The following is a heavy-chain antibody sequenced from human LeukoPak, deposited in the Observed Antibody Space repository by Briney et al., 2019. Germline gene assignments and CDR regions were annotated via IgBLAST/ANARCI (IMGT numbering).Heavy chain of an antibody. J-gene: IGHJ4*02. CDR2: IIPIFGTA. CDR1: GGTFSSYA. V-gene: IGHV1-69*13. Sequence: ASVKVSCKASGGTFSSYAISWVRQAPGQGLEWMGGIIPIFGTANYAQKFQGRVTITADESTSTAYMELRSLRSDDTAVYYCARVGGRDGYNSDYWGQGTLVTVSS. D-gene: IGHD5-24*01. CDR3: ARVGGRDGYNSDY.